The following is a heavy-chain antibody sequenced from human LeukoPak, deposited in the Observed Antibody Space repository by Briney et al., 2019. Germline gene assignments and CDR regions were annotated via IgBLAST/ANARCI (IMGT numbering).Heavy chain of an antibody. D-gene: IGHD4-23*01. CDR2: IHSDGSTT. CDR1: GFTFSSYW. V-gene: IGHV3-74*01. J-gene: IGHJ6*02. Sequence: GGPLRLSCAASGFTFSSYWMHWVRQPPGKGLVWVSRIHSDGSTTSYADSVKGRFTISRDNAKNTLYLQMNSLRAEDTAVYYCARGNSHGMDVWGQGTTVTVSS. CDR3: ARGNSHGMDV.